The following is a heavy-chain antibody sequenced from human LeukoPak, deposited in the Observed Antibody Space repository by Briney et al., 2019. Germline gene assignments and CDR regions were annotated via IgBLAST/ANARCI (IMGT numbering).Heavy chain of an antibody. V-gene: IGHV1-24*01. D-gene: IGHD5-12*01. Sequence: ASVKVSCKASGYTFTSYYMHWVRQAPGKGLERMGGFDPEDGETIYAQKFQGRVTMTEDTSTDTAYMELSSLRSEDTAVYYCATDVGRGRDGYNWDYYYGMDVWGQGTTVTVSS. J-gene: IGHJ6*02. CDR1: GYTFTSYY. CDR2: FDPEDGET. CDR3: ATDVGRGRDGYNWDYYYGMDV.